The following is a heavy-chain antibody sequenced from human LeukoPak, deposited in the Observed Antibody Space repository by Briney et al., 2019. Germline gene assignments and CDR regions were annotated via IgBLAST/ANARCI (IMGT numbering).Heavy chain of an antibody. D-gene: IGHD5-12*01. CDR2: INHSGST. Sequence: SETLSLTCAVYGGSFSGYYWGWIRQPPGKGLEWIGEINHSGSTNYNPSLKSRVTISVDTSKNQFSLKLSSVTAADTAVYYCARGQDGGYVPSFDYWGQGTLVTVSS. CDR1: GGSFSGYY. J-gene: IGHJ4*02. V-gene: IGHV4-34*01. CDR3: ARGQDGGYVPSFDY.